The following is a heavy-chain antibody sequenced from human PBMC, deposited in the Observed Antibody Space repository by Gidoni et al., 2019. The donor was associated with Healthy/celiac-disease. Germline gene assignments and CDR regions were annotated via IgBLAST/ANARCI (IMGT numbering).Heavy chain of an antibody. D-gene: IGHD3-10*01. CDR3: AREGITMVRGVITPKYNWFDP. V-gene: IGHV3-33*01. Sequence: QVQLVESGGGVVQPGRSLRLSCAASGFTLSSYGMHWVSQAPGKGLEWVAVMWYDGSNKYYADSVKGRFTIARDNSKNTLYLQMNSLRAEDTAVYYCAREGITMVRGVITPKYNWFDPWGQGTLVTVSS. J-gene: IGHJ5*02. CDR1: GFTLSSYG. CDR2: MWYDGSNK.